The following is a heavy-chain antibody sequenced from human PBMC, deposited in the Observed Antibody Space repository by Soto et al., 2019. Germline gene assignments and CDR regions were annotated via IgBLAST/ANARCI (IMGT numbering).Heavy chain of an antibody. Sequence: QLQLQESGSGLVKPSQTLSLTCAVSGGSISSGGYSWSWIRQPPGKGLEWIGYMYHSGSTYYNPSLMSRVTISIDRSMNQCSLKLSVVSAEDAAAYYGARAPDYWGQGILVSVSS. J-gene: IGHJ4*02. V-gene: IGHV4-30-2*01. CDR3: ARAPDY. CDR2: MYHSGST. CDR1: GGSISSGGYS.